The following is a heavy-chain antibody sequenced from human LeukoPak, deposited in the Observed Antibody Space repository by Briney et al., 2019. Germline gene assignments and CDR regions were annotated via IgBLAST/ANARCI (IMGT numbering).Heavy chain of an antibody. CDR2: ISSGYT. V-gene: IGHV3-11*03. CDR1: GFTFSDYY. Sequence: AGGSLRLSCAASGFTFSDYYMSWIRQVRGKGLEWVSYISSGYTNYAGSVKGRFTISRDNAKNSLYLQMNSLRAEDTAVYYCATTNIGPYYFDYWGQGTLVTVSS. CDR3: ATTNIGPYYFDY. J-gene: IGHJ4*02.